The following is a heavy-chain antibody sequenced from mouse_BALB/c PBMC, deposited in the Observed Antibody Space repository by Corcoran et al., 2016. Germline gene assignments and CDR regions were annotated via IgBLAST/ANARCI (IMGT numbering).Heavy chain of an antibody. Sequence: EVQLQQSGPELVKPGASVKISCKTSGYTFTEYTMHWVKQSHGKSLEWSGGINPNNGGTSYNQKFKDKATLTVDKSSSTAYMELRSLTSEDSAVYYCAREVATGRGAMDYWGQGTSVTVSS. D-gene: IGHD1-1*01. J-gene: IGHJ4*01. CDR1: GYTFTEYT. V-gene: IGHV1-18*01. CDR3: AREVATGRGAMDY. CDR2: INPNNGGT.